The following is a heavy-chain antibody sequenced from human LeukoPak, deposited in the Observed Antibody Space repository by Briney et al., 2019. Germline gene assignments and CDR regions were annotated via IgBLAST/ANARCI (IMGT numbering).Heavy chain of an antibody. J-gene: IGHJ4*02. CDR2: IRYDGSNK. D-gene: IGHD3-3*01. V-gene: IGHV3-30*02. CDR3: AKASPPQYDFWSGYYSGY. CDR1: GFTFSSYG. Sequence: GGSLRLSCAASGFTFSSYGMHWVRQAPGKGLEWVAFIRYDGSNKYYADSVKGRFTIPRDNSKNTLYLQMNSLRAEDTAVYYCAKASPPQYDFWSGYYSGYWGQGTLVTVSS.